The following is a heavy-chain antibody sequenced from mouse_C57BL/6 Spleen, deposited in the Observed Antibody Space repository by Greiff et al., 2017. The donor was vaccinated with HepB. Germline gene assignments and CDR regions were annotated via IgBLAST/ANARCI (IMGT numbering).Heavy chain of an antibody. V-gene: IGHV14-4*01. CDR1: GFNIKDDY. CDR2: IDPENGDT. Sequence: EVQVVESGAELVRPGASVKLSCTASGFNIKDDYMHWVKQRPEQGLEWIGWIDPENGDTEYASKFQGKATITADTSSNTAYLQLSSLTSEDTAVYYCTTRTPFAYWGQGTLVTVSA. J-gene: IGHJ3*01. CDR3: TTRTPFAY.